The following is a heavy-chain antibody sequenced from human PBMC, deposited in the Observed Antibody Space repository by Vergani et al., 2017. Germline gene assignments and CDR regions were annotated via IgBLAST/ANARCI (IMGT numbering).Heavy chain of an antibody. V-gene: IGHV4-59*01. CDR2: IYYSGST. D-gene: IGHD1-26*01. CDR1: GGSISSYY. J-gene: IGHJ6*04. Sequence: QVQLQESGPGLVKPSETLSLTCTVSGGSISSYYWSWIRQPPGKGLEWIGYIYYSGSTNYNPSLKSRVTISVDTSKNQFSLKLSSVTAADTAVYYCARVYSGSYRPPGYYGMDVWGKGTTVTVSS. CDR3: ARVYSGSYRPPGYYGMDV.